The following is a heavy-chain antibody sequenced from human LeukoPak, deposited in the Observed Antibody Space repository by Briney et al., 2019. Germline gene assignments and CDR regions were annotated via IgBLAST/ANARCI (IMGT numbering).Heavy chain of an antibody. J-gene: IGHJ4*02. CDR3: ATGGYSYGMIFDY. Sequence: PGGSLRLSCAASGFTFSSYWMSWVRQAPGKGLEWVANIKQDGSEKYYVDSVKGRFTISRDNAKNSLYLQMNSLRAEDTAVYYCATGGYSYGMIFDYWGQGTLVTVSS. CDR2: IKQDGSEK. D-gene: IGHD5-18*01. CDR1: GFTFSSYW. V-gene: IGHV3-7*01.